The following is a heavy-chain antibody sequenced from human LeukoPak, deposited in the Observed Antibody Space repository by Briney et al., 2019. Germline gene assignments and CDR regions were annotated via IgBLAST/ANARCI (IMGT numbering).Heavy chain of an antibody. CDR3: ARDRGDYLDYYYGMDV. CDR2: IYYSGST. CDR1: GGSISSGGYY. V-gene: IGHV4-61*08. Sequence: SQTLSLTCTVSGGSISSGGYYWSWIRQHPGKGLEWIGYIYYSGSTNYNPSLKSRVTISVDTSKNQFSLKLSSVTAADTAVYYCARDRGDYLDYYYGMDVWGKGTTVTVSS. J-gene: IGHJ6*04. D-gene: IGHD3-10*01.